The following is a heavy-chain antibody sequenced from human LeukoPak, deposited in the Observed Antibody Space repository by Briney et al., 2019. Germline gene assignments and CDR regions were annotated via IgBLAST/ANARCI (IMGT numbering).Heavy chain of an antibody. J-gene: IGHJ3*02. CDR2: INHSGST. Sequence: SETLSLTCAVYGGSFSGYYWSWIRQPPGKGLEWIGEINHSGSTNYNPSLKSRVTMSVDTSKNQFSLKLSSVTAADTAVYYCARGQWELLRRWFVAFDIWGQGTMVTVSS. CDR1: GGSFSGYY. D-gene: IGHD1-26*01. CDR3: ARGQWELLRRWFVAFDI. V-gene: IGHV4-34*01.